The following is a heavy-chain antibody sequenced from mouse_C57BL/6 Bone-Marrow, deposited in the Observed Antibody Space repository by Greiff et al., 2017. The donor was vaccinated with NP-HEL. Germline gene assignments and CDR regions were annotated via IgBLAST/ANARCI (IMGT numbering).Heavy chain of an antibody. Sequence: VQLQQPGAELVKPGASVKLSCKASGYTFTSYWMQWVNQRPGQGLEWIGELDPSDSYPNYNQKFKGKATLTVDTSSSTSYMQLSSLTSEDSAVSYCARSLGDYGSSYDYWGQGTTLTVSS. CDR1: GYTFTSYW. D-gene: IGHD1-1*01. CDR2: LDPSDSYP. J-gene: IGHJ2*01. CDR3: ARSLGDYGSSYDY. V-gene: IGHV1-50*01.